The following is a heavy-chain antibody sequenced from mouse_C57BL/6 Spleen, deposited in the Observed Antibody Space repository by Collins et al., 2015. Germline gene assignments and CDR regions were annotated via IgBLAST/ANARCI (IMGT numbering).Heavy chain of an antibody. CDR2: IRNKANGYTT. D-gene: IGHD1-1*01. Sequence: EVKLVESGGGLVQPGGSLRLSCATSGFTFTDYYMSWVRQPPGKALEWLGFIRNKANGYTTEYSASVKGRFTISRDNSQSILYLQMNTLRAEDSATYYCAREGYYGMGYAMDYWGQGTSVTVSS. V-gene: IGHV7-3*02. CDR1: GFTFTDYY. CDR3: AREGYYGMGYAMDY. J-gene: IGHJ4*01.